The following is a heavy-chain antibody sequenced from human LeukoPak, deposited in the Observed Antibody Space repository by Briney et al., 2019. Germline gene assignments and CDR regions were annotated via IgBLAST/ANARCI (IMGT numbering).Heavy chain of an antibody. Sequence: ESGPTLVNPTQTLTLTCTFSGFSLSTSGVGVGWIRPPPGKALEWLALIYWNDDKRYSPSLKSRLTITKDTSKNQVVLTMTNMDPVDTATYYCARMVRGPHGFDPWGQGTLVTVSS. CDR2: IYWNDDK. V-gene: IGHV2-5*01. D-gene: IGHD3-10*01. CDR1: GFSLSTSGVG. CDR3: ARMVRGPHGFDP. J-gene: IGHJ5*02.